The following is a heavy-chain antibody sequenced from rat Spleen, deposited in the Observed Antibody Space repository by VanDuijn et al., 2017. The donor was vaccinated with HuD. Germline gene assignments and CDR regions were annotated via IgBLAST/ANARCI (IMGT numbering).Heavy chain of an antibody. CDR1: GFSLTSYG. J-gene: IGHJ2*01. V-gene: IGHV2-45*01. CDR3: ARGIYYFDY. Sequence: QVQLKESGPGLVQPSQTLSLTCTVSGFSLTSYGVTWVRQPPGKGLEWMGVMWSGGSTDYNSALKSRLSISRDTSKNQVFLKMNSLQSEDTTTYYCARGIYYFDYWGQGVMVTVSS. CDR2: MWSGGST.